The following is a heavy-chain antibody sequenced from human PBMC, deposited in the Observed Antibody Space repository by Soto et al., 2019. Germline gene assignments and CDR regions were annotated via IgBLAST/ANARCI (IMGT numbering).Heavy chain of an antibody. J-gene: IGHJ4*02. CDR1: GFTVSNNY. CDR3: ARDGTYNWV. V-gene: IGHV3-66*01. CDR2: IYSGGAT. Sequence: EVQLVESGGGLVQPGGSLRLSCAASGFTVSNNYMRWVRQAPGKGLEWVSLIYSGGATYYADSVKGRFTISRDNSKNTLYHQMHSLRAKDTAVYYCARDGTYNWVGGQGILVTVSS. D-gene: IGHD1-1*01.